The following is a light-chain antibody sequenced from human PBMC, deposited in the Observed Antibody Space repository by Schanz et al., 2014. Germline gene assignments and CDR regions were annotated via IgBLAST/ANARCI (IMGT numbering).Light chain of an antibody. CDR1: SSDVGGYNY. CDR3: CSYAGSSTLGV. J-gene: IGLJ3*02. CDR2: DVS. V-gene: IGLV2-11*01. Sequence: QSVLTQPASVSGSPGQSITISCTGTSSDVGGYNYVSWYQQHPGKAPKLMIYDVSKRPSGVPDRFSGSKSGNTASLTISGLQAEDEADYYCCSYAGSSTLGVFGGGTKLTVL.